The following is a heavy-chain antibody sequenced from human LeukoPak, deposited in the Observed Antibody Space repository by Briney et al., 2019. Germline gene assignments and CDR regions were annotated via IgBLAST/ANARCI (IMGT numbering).Heavy chain of an antibody. V-gene: IGHV4-59*12. Sequence: SSETLSLTCTVSGGSISSYYWSWIRQPPGKGLEWIGYIYYSGSANYNPSLKSRVTMSVDTSKNQFSLKLSSVTAADTAVYYCARTRVNYDSEYYFDYWGQGTLVTVSS. J-gene: IGHJ4*02. CDR1: GGSISSYY. D-gene: IGHD3-3*01. CDR3: ARTRVNYDSEYYFDY. CDR2: IYYSGSA.